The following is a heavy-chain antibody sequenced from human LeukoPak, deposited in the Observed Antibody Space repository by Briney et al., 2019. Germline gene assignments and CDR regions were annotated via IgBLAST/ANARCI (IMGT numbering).Heavy chain of an antibody. CDR3: ARVRELGISYYFDS. D-gene: IGHD7-27*01. CDR1: GGTFSSYA. J-gene: IGHJ4*02. V-gene: IGHV1-18*01. Sequence: ASVKVSCKASGGTFSSYAISWVRQAPGQGLEWMGWISVYNGNTNSAQKFQGRVTMTTDTSTRTACMELRSLRSDDTAVYYCARVRELGISYYFDSWGQGTLLTVSS. CDR2: ISVYNGNT.